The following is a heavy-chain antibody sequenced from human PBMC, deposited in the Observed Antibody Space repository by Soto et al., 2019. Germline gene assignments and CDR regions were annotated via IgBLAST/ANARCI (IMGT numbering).Heavy chain of an antibody. CDR1: GGSFSGYY. CDR3: ASSRSYSNGWYKKIGWIDY. CDR2: INHSGST. Sequence: SETLSLTCAVYGGSFSGYYWSWIRQPPGKGLEWIGEINHSGSTNYNPSLKSRVTISVDTSKNQFSLKLSSVTAADTAVYYCASSRSYSNGWYKKIGWIDYWGQGTLVTVSS. V-gene: IGHV4-34*01. D-gene: IGHD6-19*01. J-gene: IGHJ4*02.